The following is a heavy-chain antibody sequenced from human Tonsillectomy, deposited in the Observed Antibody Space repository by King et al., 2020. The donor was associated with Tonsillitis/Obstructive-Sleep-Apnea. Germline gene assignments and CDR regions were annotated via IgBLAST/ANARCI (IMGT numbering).Heavy chain of an antibody. CDR1: GFTFSNYW. J-gene: IGHJ4*02. CDR3: ARDVERGFDY. CDR2: IKHDGSEK. D-gene: IGHD3-10*01. Sequence: EVQLQESGGGLVQPGGSLRLSCAASGFTFSNYWMSWVRQAPGKGLEGVANIKHDGSEKFFVDSVKGRFTISRDNAKDSLYLQMNSLRAEDTAVYYCARDVERGFDYWGQGTQVTVSS. V-gene: IGHV3-7*03.